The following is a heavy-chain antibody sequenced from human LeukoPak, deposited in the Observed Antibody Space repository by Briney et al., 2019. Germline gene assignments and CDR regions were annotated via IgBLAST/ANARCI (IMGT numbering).Heavy chain of an antibody. CDR1: GFTVSSNY. Sequence: GGSLRLSCAASGFTVSSNYMSWVRQAPGKGLEWVSVIYSGGSTYYADSVKGRFTISRDNSKNTLYLQMNSLRAEDTAVYYCARGVGSGSRLRAGNYWGQGTLVTVSS. D-gene: IGHD1-26*01. J-gene: IGHJ4*02. CDR2: IYSGGST. V-gene: IGHV3-53*01. CDR3: ARGVGSGSRLRAGNY.